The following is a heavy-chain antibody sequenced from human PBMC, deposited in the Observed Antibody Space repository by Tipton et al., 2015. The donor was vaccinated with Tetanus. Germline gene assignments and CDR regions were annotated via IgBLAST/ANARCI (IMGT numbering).Heavy chain of an antibody. J-gene: IGHJ6*02. CDR1: GFSFSTYN. V-gene: IGHV3-33*01. CDR3: ARGVIRCTGGDCFKYFFYGMDV. CDR2: IWYDGTTK. D-gene: IGHD2-21*02. Sequence: SLRLSCAASGFSFSTYNFHWIRQAPGKGLEWVAVIWYDGTTKFYADSVKGRFTISRDNSKNTLNLHMNSLSSEDTAVNYCARGVIRCTGGDCFKYFFYGMDVWGQGTTVTVSS.